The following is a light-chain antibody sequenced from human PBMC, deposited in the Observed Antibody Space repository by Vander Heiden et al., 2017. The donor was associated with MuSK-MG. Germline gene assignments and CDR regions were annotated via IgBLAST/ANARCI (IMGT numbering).Light chain of an antibody. J-gene: IGLJ2*01. CDR2: SNK. CDR3: AACDDSLNGVV. CDR1: STQIGSNT. V-gene: IGLV1-44*01. Sequence: QPVLTQPPSASRTPGTVVTIFVPGGSTQIGSNTVNGYRRLPGTAPKLLIYSNKQRPSGVPDRFSGSKSGTSASVAISGLESEADDDYYCAACDDSLNGVVFGGGTKLTVL.